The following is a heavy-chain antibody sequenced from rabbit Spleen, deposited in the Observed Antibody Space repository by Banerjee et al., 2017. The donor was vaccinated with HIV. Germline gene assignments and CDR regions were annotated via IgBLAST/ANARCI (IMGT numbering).Heavy chain of an antibody. V-gene: IGHV1S45*01. CDR3: ARGSDYEGVASDL. Sequence: EESGGDLVKPEGSLTLTCTASGFSFSSSYWICWVRQAPGKGLEWIGCIYTGNGNTYYASWAKGRFTISKTSSPTVTLQMTSLTTADTATYFCARGSDYEGVASDLWGPGTLVTVS. J-gene: IGHJ4*01. CDR1: GFSFSSSYW. CDR2: IYTGNGNT. D-gene: IGHD2-1*01.